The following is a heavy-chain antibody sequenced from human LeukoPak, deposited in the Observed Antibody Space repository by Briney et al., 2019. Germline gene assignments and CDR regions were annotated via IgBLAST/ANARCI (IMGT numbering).Heavy chain of an antibody. V-gene: IGHV4-59*08. CDR2: IYYSGST. D-gene: IGHD3-22*01. J-gene: IGHJ3*02. CDR3: ARRLYYYETSGYLHDAFDI. CDR1: GGSINSYY. Sequence: PSETLSPTCAVSGGSINSYYWSWVRQPPGKGLEWIGNIYYSGSTNYNPSLKSRVTISVDTSKNQFSLKLRSVTAADTAVYYCARRLYYYETSGYLHDAFDIWGQGTMVTVSS.